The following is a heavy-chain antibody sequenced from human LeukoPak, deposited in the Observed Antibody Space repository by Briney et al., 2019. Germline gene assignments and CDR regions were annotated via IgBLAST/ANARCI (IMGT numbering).Heavy chain of an antibody. D-gene: IGHD4-17*01. CDR3: AREGAYTVTTKAFDI. Sequence: SETLSLTCTVSGGSISSYYWSWIRQPPGKGLEWIGYIYYSGSTNYNPSLKSRVTISVDTSKNQLSLKLSSVTAADTAVYYCAREGAYTVTTKAFDIWGQGTMVTVSS. CDR1: GGSISSYY. J-gene: IGHJ3*02. CDR2: IYYSGST. V-gene: IGHV4-59*01.